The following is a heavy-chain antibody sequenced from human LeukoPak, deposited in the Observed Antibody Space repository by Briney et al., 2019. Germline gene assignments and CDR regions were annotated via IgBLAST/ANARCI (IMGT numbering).Heavy chain of an antibody. J-gene: IGHJ3*02. CDR2: IYYTGST. Sequence: KSSETLSLTCTVSGVSITSYYWSWVRQSPGRGLEWIGYIYYTGSTNYNPSLKSRVTISVDTSKSQFPLKLSSVTAADTAVYYCARPQHDALDIWGQGTMVTVSS. CDR3: ARPQHDALDI. V-gene: IGHV4-59*08. CDR1: GVSITSYY. D-gene: IGHD1-1*01.